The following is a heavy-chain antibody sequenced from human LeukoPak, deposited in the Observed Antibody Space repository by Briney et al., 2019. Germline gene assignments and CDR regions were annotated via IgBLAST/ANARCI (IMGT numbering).Heavy chain of an antibody. D-gene: IGHD3-10*01. CDR3: ARGEYD. V-gene: IGHV3-48*03. J-gene: IGHJ4*02. Sequence: GGSLRLSCAASGFTFSSYPMNWVRQAPGRGLEWVSYISGSDNTRSYADSVKGRFTISRDNAKSSLSLQMHSLRAEDTAVYYCARGEYDWGQGTLVTVSS. CDR1: GFTFSSYP. CDR2: ISGSDNTR.